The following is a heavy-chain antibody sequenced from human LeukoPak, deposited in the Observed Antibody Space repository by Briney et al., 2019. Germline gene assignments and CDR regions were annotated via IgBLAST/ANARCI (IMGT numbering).Heavy chain of an antibody. Sequence: PGRSLRLSCAASGFTFSSYGMHGVRQAPGKGLEWVAVISYDGSNKYYADSVKGRFTISRDNSKNTLYLQMNSLRAEDTAVYYCAKDPGDFDLDYYFDYWGQGTLVTVSS. D-gene: IGHD2-21*02. J-gene: IGHJ4*02. CDR1: GFTFSSYG. CDR3: AKDPGDFDLDYYFDY. V-gene: IGHV3-30*18. CDR2: ISYDGSNK.